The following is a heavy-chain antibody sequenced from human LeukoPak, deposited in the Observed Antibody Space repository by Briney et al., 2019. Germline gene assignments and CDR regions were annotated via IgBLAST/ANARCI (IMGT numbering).Heavy chain of an antibody. J-gene: IGHJ3*02. V-gene: IGHV4-39*01. CDR1: GGSISSGSYY. Sequence: SETLSLTCTVSGGSISSGSYYWSWIRQPPGKGLEWIGSIYYSGSTYYNPSLKSRVTISVDTSKNQFSLKLSSVTAADTAVYYCARGGYSYGPAAFDIWGQGTMVTVSS. D-gene: IGHD5-18*01. CDR2: IYYSGST. CDR3: ARGGYSYGPAAFDI.